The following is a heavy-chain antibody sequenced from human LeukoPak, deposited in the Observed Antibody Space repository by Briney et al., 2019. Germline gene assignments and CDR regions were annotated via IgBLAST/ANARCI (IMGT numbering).Heavy chain of an antibody. Sequence: PSETLSLTCTVSGGSISSYYWSWIRQPPGKGLEWIGYIYYSGSTNYNPSLKSRVTISVDTSKNQFSLKPSSVTAADTAVYYCARDLAGGWFDPWGQGTLVTVSS. CDR2: IYYSGST. V-gene: IGHV4-59*01. CDR1: GGSISSYY. J-gene: IGHJ5*02. CDR3: ARDLAGGWFDP. D-gene: IGHD6-13*01.